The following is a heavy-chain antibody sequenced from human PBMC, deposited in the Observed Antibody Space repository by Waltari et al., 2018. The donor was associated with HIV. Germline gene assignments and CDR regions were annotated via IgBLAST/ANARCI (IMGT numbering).Heavy chain of an antibody. CDR1: GGSISSGSYY. J-gene: IGHJ3*02. CDR3: ARDGRVYYDSREPI. V-gene: IGHV4-61*02. D-gene: IGHD3-22*01. Sequence: QVQLQESGPGLVKPSQTLSLTCTVSGGSISSGSYYWIRIRQPAGKGLEWIGRIYTSGSTNYNPSLKSRVTISVDTSKNQFSLKLSSVTAADTAVYYCARDGRVYYDSREPIWGQGTMVTVSS. CDR2: IYTSGST.